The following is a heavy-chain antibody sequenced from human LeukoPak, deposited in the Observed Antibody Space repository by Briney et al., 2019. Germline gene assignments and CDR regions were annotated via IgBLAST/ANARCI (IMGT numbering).Heavy chain of an antibody. Sequence: PGGSLRLSCAASGFTFSDYEINWVRQAPGKGLEWVSCISTSGSTTYYADSVKGRFTISRDNAKNSLFLQMNTPTVEDTAVYYCARGALHVFDYWGQGTPVTVSS. D-gene: IGHD3-10*02. CDR1: GFTFSDYE. CDR3: ARGALHVFDY. J-gene: IGHJ4*02. V-gene: IGHV3-48*03. CDR2: ISTSGSTT.